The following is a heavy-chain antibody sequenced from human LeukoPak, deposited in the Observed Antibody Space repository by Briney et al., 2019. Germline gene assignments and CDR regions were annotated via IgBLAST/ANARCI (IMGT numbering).Heavy chain of an antibody. CDR3: AGRGCTDGVCHFDY. CDR2: ISSSSSYT. Sequence: GSLRLSCAGSGFTLSNYWMTWVRQAPGKGLEWVSSISSSSSYTYYSDSVKGRFTISRDNAKNSLYLQMNSLRAEDTAVYYCAGRGCTDGVCHFDYWGQGTLVTVSS. CDR1: GFTLSNYW. J-gene: IGHJ4*02. D-gene: IGHD2-8*01. V-gene: IGHV3-21*01.